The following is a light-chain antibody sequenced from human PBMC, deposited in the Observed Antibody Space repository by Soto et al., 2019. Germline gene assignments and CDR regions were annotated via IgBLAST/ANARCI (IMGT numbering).Light chain of an antibody. V-gene: IGKV3-20*01. CDR2: VAS. CDR1: QIVSITY. J-gene: IGKJ4*02. Sequence: EIVLRRSPGTVSLSQGETGTXACRASQIVSITYLAWYQQKPGQAPRLLIYVASSRATGIPARLSGRGSGTEFTLTISSLEPDDFAAYYWQQYNSYSRAFGGGTNV. CDR3: QQYNSYSRA.